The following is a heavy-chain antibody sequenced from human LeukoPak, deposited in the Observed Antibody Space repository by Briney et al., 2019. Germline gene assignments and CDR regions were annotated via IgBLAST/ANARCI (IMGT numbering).Heavy chain of an antibody. J-gene: IGHJ4*02. CDR3: ASASSHGFEY. CDR2: ISDTGSI. D-gene: IGHD2-2*01. V-gene: IGHV3-48*03. Sequence: PGGSLRLSCVVSGIMFNTYQMTWVRQAPGKGLEWVSYISDTGSINSADSVKGRFNISRDNSKNSLYLQMNSLRVEDTAVYYCASASSHGFEYWGQGTLVTVSS. CDR1: GIMFNTYQ.